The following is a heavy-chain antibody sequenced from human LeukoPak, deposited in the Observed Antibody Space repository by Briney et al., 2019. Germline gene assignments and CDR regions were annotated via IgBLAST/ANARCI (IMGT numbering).Heavy chain of an antibody. CDR3: ARDLMATIGLEY. CDR1: GFTFSSYG. Sequence: PGGSLRLSCAASGFTFSSYGMHWVRQAPGKGLEWVALIRYDGSNEYYADSVKGRFTISRDNSKNTLYLQMTSLRAEDTAVYYCARDLMATIGLEYWGQGTLVTVSS. J-gene: IGHJ4*02. V-gene: IGHV3-30*02. D-gene: IGHD5-12*01. CDR2: IRYDGSNE.